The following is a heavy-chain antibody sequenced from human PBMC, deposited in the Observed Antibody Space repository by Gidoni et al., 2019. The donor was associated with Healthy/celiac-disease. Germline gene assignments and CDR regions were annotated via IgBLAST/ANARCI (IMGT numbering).Heavy chain of an antibody. CDR1: GFTFSSSA. CDR3: APSTAMAYGHYYGMDV. V-gene: IGHV3-23*01. Sequence: EVQLLESGGGLVQPGGSLRLSCAASGFTFSSSAMSWVRQAPGKGLEWVSAISGSGGSTYYADSVKGRFTISRDNSKNTLYLQMNSLRAEDTAVYYCAPSTAMAYGHYYGMDVWGQGTTVTVSS. D-gene: IGHD5-18*01. CDR2: ISGSGGST. J-gene: IGHJ6*02.